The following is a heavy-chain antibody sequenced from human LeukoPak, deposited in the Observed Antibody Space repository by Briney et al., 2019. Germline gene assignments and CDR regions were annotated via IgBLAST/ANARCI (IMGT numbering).Heavy chain of an antibody. D-gene: IGHD3-16*02. Sequence: GSLRLSCAASGFTFSRFWMSWVRQAPQKGLEWVATMNQDGSERYYVDSVKGRCTISRDNPKNSLYLQISNLRVEDTAVYYCASGSYRENFDYWGQGILVTVSS. CDR1: GFTFSRFW. CDR3: ASGSYRENFDY. CDR2: MNQDGSER. J-gene: IGHJ4*02. V-gene: IGHV3-7*01.